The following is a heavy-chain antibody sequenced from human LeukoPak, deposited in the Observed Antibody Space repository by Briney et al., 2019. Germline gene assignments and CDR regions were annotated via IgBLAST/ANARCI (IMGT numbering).Heavy chain of an antibody. D-gene: IGHD3-10*01. CDR3: ARDRGLLWFGESLDYGTDV. J-gene: IGHJ6*02. Sequence: ASVKVSCKASGYTFTGYYMHWVRQAPGQGLEWMGWINPNSGGTNYAQKFQGRVTMTRDTSISTAYMELSRLRSDDTAVYYCARDRGLLWFGESLDYGTDVWGQGTTVTVSS. CDR1: GYTFTGYY. CDR2: INPNSGGT. V-gene: IGHV1-2*02.